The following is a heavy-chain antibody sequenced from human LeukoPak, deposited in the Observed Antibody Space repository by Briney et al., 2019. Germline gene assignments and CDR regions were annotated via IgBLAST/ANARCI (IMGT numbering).Heavy chain of an antibody. Sequence: GASVKVSGKTSGYTFTSFGISWLRQAPGQGLEWMGWIGAWNGDTNYVQKFQGRVTMTTDTSTSTLYMELRSLSSDDTAVYYCARDNGHKSVDYWGQGTLVTVSS. J-gene: IGHJ4*02. V-gene: IGHV1-18*01. D-gene: IGHD3-3*01. CDR2: IGAWNGDT. CDR1: GYTFTSFG. CDR3: ARDNGHKSVDY.